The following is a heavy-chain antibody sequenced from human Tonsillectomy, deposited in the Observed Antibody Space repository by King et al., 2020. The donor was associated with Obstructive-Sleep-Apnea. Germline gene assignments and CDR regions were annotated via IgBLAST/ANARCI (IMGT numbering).Heavy chain of an antibody. CDR1: GFTFSSFS. V-gene: IGHV3-21*01. Sequence: VQLVESGGGLVKPGGSLRLSCAASGFTFSSFSMNWVRPAPVKWLELVSSIKSSSMYLYYPYSVSGRFTISRDNAKNALYVQINSLRAEDTAVYYCARDFHFHYYGSGSSPQPIDYWGQGTLVTVSS. J-gene: IGHJ4*02. CDR2: IKSSSMYL. D-gene: IGHD3-10*01. CDR3: ARDFHFHYYGSGSSPQPIDY.